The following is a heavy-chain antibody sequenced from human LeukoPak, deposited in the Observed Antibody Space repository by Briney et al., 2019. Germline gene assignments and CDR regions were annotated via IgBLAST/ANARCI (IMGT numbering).Heavy chain of an antibody. D-gene: IGHD2-15*01. CDR1: GFNFHSYT. V-gene: IGHV3-48*04. CDR3: ARGDCSGGRCYYDY. CDR2: ISGSGGIT. J-gene: IGHJ4*02. Sequence: SGGSLRLSCTASGFNFHSYTMNWVRQAPGKGLEWISYISGSGGITFYADSVTGRFTISRDNANNSLYLQVTSLRAEDTAVYYCARGDCSGGRCYYDYWGQGTLVTVSS.